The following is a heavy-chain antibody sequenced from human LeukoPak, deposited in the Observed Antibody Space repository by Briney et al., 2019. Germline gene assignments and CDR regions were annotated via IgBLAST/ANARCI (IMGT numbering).Heavy chain of an antibody. CDR2: IYYSGTT. CDR3: ARGRLTTGGWFDP. V-gene: IGHV4-39*01. CDR1: GGSLSDNKFY. J-gene: IGHJ5*02. D-gene: IGHD3-9*01. Sequence: SETLSLTFAVSGGSLSDNKFYWGWIRQSPGKGLQWIGSIYYSGTTYYNPSLQSRVIVSVDTSNNQFSLKLTSVTAADTAVYYCARGRLTTGGWFDPWGQGTLVTVSS.